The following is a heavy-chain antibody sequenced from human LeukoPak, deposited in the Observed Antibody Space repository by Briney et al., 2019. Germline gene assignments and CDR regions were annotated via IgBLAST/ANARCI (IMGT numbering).Heavy chain of an antibody. D-gene: IGHD1-7*01. J-gene: IGHJ4*02. V-gene: IGHV3-21*01. CDR3: ARVELNGGTVDY. Sequence: GGSLRLSCAASGFTFSSYSMNWVRQAPGKGLEWVSSISSSSSYIYYADSVKGRFTISRDNAKNSLYLQMSSLRAEDTAVYYCARVELNGGTVDYWGQGTLVTVSS. CDR1: GFTFSSYS. CDR2: ISSSSSYI.